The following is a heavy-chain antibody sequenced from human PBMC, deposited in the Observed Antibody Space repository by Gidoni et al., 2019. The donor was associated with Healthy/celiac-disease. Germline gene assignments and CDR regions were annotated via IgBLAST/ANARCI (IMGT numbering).Heavy chain of an antibody. J-gene: IGHJ6*02. CDR1: GFTFSDYY. V-gene: IGHV3-11*01. Sequence: QVQLVESGGGLVKPGGSLRLSCAASGFTFSDYYMRWIRQAPGKGLEWVSYISSSGSTIYYADSVKGRFTISRDNAKNSLYLQMNSLRAEDTAVYYCARDTRYIPYGDYVGDYGMDVWGQGTTVTVSS. CDR2: ISSSGSTI. D-gene: IGHD4-17*01. CDR3: ARDTRYIPYGDYVGDYGMDV.